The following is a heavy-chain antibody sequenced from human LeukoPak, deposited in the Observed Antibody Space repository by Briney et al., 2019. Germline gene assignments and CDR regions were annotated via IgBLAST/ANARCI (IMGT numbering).Heavy chain of an antibody. Sequence: SETLSLTCAVSGGSISSSNWWSWVRQPPGKGLEWIGEIYHSGSTYYNLSLKSRVTMSVDTSKNQFSLKLRSVTAADTAVYYCARKYPDHWFDPWGQGTLVTVSS. D-gene: IGHD6-6*01. CDR2: IYHSGST. V-gene: IGHV4-4*02. CDR1: GGSISSSNW. J-gene: IGHJ5*02. CDR3: ARKYPDHWFDP.